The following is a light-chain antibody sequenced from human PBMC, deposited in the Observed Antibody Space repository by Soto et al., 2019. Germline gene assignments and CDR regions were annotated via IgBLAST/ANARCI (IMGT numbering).Light chain of an antibody. Sequence: DIQMTQSPSTVSASVGDRITITCRASQSINTWLAWYRQRPGEAPQLLIYDASTLAMGVPSRFSGSGSGTDFTLSISRLQPDDFATFYCQQYQTYSRTFGRGTKVEVK. CDR1: QSINTW. CDR2: DAS. J-gene: IGKJ1*01. CDR3: QQYQTYSRT. V-gene: IGKV1-5*01.